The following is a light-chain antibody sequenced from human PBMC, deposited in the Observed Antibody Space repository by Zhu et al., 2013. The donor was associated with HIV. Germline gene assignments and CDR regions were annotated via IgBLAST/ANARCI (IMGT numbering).Light chain of an antibody. CDR3: QQYKTWPRT. CDR2: GAS. CDR1: QSVDRGE. V-gene: IGKV3-15*01. Sequence: EIVLTQSPGILSLSPGDRATLSCRASQSVDRGELAWYQQKPGQAPRLLIYGASTRATGIPARFSGSGSGTEFTLTINSLQSEDFAIYYCQQYKTWPRTFGQGTKVEIK. J-gene: IGKJ1*01.